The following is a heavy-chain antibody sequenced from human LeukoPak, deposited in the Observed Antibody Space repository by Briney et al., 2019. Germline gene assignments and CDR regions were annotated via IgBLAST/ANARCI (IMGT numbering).Heavy chain of an antibody. J-gene: IGHJ4*01. CDR3: AKDRPYGSGRDIDD. CDR2: IYSGSTT. V-gene: IGHV3-53*01. D-gene: IGHD3-10*01. Sequence: GGSLRLSCAASGFTVSSNYMSWVRQAPEKGLEWVSVIYSGSTTYSADFVKGRFTISRDNSRNTLYLQMNSLRAEDTAVYYCAKDRPYGSGRDIDDCGQRSPLTVSS. CDR1: GFTVSSNY.